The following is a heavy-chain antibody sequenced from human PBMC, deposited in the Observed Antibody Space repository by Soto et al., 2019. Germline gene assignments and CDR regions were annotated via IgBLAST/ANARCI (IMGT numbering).Heavy chain of an antibody. J-gene: IGHJ5*02. CDR3: ARANYDFWSGYNNWFDP. Sequence: SETLSLTCTVSGGSISSYYWSWIRKHPGKGLEWIGYIYYSGSTNYNPSLKSRVTISVDTSKNQFSLKLSSVTAADTAVYYCARANYDFWSGYNNWFDPWGQGTLVTVSS. CDR2: IYYSGST. V-gene: IGHV4-59*01. CDR1: GGSISSYY. D-gene: IGHD3-3*01.